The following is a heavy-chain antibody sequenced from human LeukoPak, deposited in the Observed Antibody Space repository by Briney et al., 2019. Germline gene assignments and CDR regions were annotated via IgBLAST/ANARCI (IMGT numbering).Heavy chain of an antibody. CDR1: GFTFSSYG. CDR3: AKDLIAARPEYYYYMDV. CDR2: IRYDGSNK. D-gene: IGHD6-6*01. J-gene: IGHJ6*03. Sequence: GGSLRLSCAASGFTFSSYGMHWVRQAPGKGLEWVAFIRYDGSNKYYADSVKGRFTISRDNSKNTLYLQMNSLRAEDTAVYYCAKDLIAARPEYYYYMDVWGKGTTVTVSS. V-gene: IGHV3-30*02.